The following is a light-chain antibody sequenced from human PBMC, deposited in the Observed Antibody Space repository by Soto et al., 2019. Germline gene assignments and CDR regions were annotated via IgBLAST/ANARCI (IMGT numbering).Light chain of an antibody. Sequence: DIQMTHSPSSLSASVGDRITITCRAHESVGNWLAWYQQKPGKAPKLLIYAATTLQSGVPSRFSGSRSGTVFSLTVSSLQPEDFATYYCQQASSFPLSFGGGTKVDIK. CDR3: QQASSFPLS. V-gene: IGKV1D-12*01. CDR1: ESVGNW. CDR2: AAT. J-gene: IGKJ4*01.